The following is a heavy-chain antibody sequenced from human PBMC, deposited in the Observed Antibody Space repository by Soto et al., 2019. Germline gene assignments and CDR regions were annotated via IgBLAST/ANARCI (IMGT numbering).Heavy chain of an antibody. D-gene: IGHD5-12*01. Sequence: GGSLRLSCAASGFTFHDYAMHWVRQAPGKGLEWVSGISWNSGTIGYVDSVKGRFTISRDNAKKSLYLEMNSLRVEDTAVYYCAKDRQSGYGFDYWGQGTLVTVSS. CDR3: AKDRQSGYGFDY. J-gene: IGHJ4*02. CDR2: ISWNSGTI. V-gene: IGHV3-9*01. CDR1: GFTFHDYA.